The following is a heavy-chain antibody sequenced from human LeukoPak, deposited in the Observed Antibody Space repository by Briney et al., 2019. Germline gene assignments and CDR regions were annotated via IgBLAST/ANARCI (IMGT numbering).Heavy chain of an antibody. CDR1: GYTFTGYY. J-gene: IGHJ3*02. Sequence: ASVKVSCKASGYTFTGYYMHWVRQAPGQGLEWMGWINPNSGDTNYAQKFQGRVTVTRDTSISTGYMELSGLTSDDTAVYYCAGPIQVSWVYDAFDIWGQGTTVTVSS. CDR2: INPNSGDT. V-gene: IGHV1-2*02. D-gene: IGHD2-15*01. CDR3: AGPIQVSWVYDAFDI.